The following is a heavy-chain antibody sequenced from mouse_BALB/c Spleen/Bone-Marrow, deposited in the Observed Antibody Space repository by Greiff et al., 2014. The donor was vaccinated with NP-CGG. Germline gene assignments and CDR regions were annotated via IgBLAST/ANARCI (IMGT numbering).Heavy chain of an antibody. V-gene: IGHV1S81*02. CDR1: GYTFTSYW. CDR2: INPSNGRT. D-gene: IGHD1-2*01. CDR3: ARYATATYWFAY. J-gene: IGHJ3*01. Sequence: VQLQQSGAELVKPGASVKLSCKASGYTFTSYWMHWVKQRPGQGLEWIGEINPSNGRTNYNEKFKSKATLTVDKSSSTAYMQLSSLTSEDSAVDYCARYATATYWFAYWGQGTLVTVAA.